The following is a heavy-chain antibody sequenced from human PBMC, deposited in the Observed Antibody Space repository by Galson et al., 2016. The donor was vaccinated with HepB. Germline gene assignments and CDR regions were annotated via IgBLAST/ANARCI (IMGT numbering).Heavy chain of an antibody. CDR1: GFTFSTYA. CDR3: AKGADGVGASDY. J-gene: IGHJ4*02. D-gene: IGHD1-26*01. CDR2: ISGPGGGT. V-gene: IGHV3-23*01. Sequence: SLRLSCAASGFTFSTYAMTWVRQAPGKGLEWVSTISGPGGGTFYADSVKGRFTISRDNSRNTLYLQINSLRAEDTAVYYCAKGADGVGASDYWGQGTLVTVSS.